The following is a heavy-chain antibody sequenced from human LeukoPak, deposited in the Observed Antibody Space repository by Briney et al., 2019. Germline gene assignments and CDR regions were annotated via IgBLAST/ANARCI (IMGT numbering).Heavy chain of an antibody. J-gene: IGHJ4*02. CDR1: GYTFTGHY. CDR3: ARDHNSENWGSLGG. Sequence: ASVKVSCKASGYTFTGHYMHWVRQAPGQGLEWMGWINPNTGGTNYAQKFQGRVTITRDTSINTAYMDLSRLTSDDTALYFCARDHNSENWGSLGGWGQGTLVTVSS. CDR2: INPNTGGT. V-gene: IGHV1-2*02. D-gene: IGHD7-27*01.